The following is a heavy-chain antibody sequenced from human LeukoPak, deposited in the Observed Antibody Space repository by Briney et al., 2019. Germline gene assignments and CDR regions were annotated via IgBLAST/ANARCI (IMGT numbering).Heavy chain of an antibody. V-gene: IGHV3-30*02. CDR3: AKVDSRSWGLFDY. CDR1: GFTFSNYG. Sequence: PGGSLRLSCAASGFTFSNYGMHWVRQAPGKGLEWVAFIRNDGSIKYYADSVKGRFTISRDNSKNTLYLQMISLRAEDTAVYYCAKVDSRSWGLFDYWGQGTLVTVSS. J-gene: IGHJ4*02. CDR2: IRNDGSIK. D-gene: IGHD6-13*01.